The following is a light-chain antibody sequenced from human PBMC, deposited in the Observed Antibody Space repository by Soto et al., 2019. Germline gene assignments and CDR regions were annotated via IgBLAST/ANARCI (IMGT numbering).Light chain of an antibody. J-gene: IGLJ1*01. CDR1: SSDVGGYNA. Sequence: QSALTQPASVSGSPGQSITISCTGTSSDVGGYNAVSWYQQHPGKAPKLMIYDVTNRPSGASNRFSGSKSGNTASLTISGLQAEDEADYYCGSYATGGACVFGTGTKVTVL. CDR3: GSYATGGACV. CDR2: DVT. V-gene: IGLV2-14*01.